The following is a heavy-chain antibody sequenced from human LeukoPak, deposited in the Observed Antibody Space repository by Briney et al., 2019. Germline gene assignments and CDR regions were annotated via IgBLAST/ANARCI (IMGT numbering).Heavy chain of an antibody. CDR2: ISAYSGNT. CDR1: GYTFSTYG. J-gene: IGHJ4*02. CDR3: ARDLGGDYIYAPRYDY. V-gene: IGHV1-18*04. Sequence: ASVKVSCKTSGYTFSTYGVSWVRQAPGQGLEWMGWISAYSGNTDYVQKVQGRVTMTTDTSTSTAYMELRSLRSDDTAVYFCARDLGGDYIYAPRYDYWGQGTLVTVSS. D-gene: IGHD4-17*01.